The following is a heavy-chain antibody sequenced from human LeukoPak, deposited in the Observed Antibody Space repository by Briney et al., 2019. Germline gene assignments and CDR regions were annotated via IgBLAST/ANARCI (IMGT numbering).Heavy chain of an antibody. D-gene: IGHD1-26*01. V-gene: IGHV3-30*02. CDR2: IRYDGNDK. CDR1: GFTFSISC. J-gene: IGHJ4*02. CDR3: VKRGATVRRTYFFDS. Sequence: GGSLRLSCAASGFTFSISCLHWVRQAPGKGLEWVAFIRYDGNDKYYSGSVEGRFTISRDNPKNTLYLQMNSLRVEDTSFYYCVKRGATVRRTYFFDSWGQGALVTVSS.